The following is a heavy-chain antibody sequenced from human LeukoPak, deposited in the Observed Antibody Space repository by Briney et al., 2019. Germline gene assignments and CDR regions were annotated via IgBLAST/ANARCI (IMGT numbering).Heavy chain of an antibody. CDR2: IKQDGSEK. Sequence: GGSLRLSCAASGFTFSSYGMHWVRQAPGKGLEWVANIKQDGSEKYYVDSVKGRFTISRDNAKNSLYLQMNSLRAEDTAVYYCAREMANSFDYWGQGTLVTVSS. V-gene: IGHV3-7*01. D-gene: IGHD5-24*01. CDR1: GFTFSSYG. CDR3: AREMANSFDY. J-gene: IGHJ4*02.